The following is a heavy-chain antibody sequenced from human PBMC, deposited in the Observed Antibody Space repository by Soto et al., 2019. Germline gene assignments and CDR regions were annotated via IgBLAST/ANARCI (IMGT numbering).Heavy chain of an antibody. V-gene: IGHV3-13*01. Sequence: EVQLVESGGGLVQPGGSLRLSCAASGFTFSSYDMHWVHQATGKGLEWVSAIGTAGDTYYPGSVKGRFTISRENAKNSLYLQMNSLRAEDTAVYYCARDSGHYYDSSGYYYGYYGMDVWGQGTTVTVSS. CDR1: GFTFSSYD. CDR3: ARDSGHYYDSSGYYYGYYGMDV. J-gene: IGHJ6*02. CDR2: IGTAGDT. D-gene: IGHD3-22*01.